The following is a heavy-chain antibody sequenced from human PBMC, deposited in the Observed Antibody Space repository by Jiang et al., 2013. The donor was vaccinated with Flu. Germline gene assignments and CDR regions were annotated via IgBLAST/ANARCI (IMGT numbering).Heavy chain of an antibody. CDR1: GGTFSSYA. Sequence: SGAEVKKPGSSVKVSCKASGGTFSSYAISWVRQAPGQGLEWMGRIIPILDITNYTQKFQGRVTITADTSASTAYMELSSLRSEDTAVYYCARPYYDFWSGYPPNWFDPWGQGTLVTVSS. J-gene: IGHJ5*02. D-gene: IGHD3-3*01. CDR2: IIPILDIT. V-gene: IGHV1-69*04. CDR3: ARPYYDFWSGYPPNWFDP.